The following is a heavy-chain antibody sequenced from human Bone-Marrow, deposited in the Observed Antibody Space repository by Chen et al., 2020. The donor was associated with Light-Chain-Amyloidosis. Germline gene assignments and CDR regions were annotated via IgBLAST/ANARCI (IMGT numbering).Heavy chain of an antibody. CDR1: GFTFTSYA. J-gene: IGHJ1*01. D-gene: IGHD1-26*01. CDR2: IAGSGYTT. V-gene: IGHV3-23*01. Sequence: EVQLLESGGGLVQPGGSLRLSCAASGFTFTSYAMNWVRQAPGKGLEWVSVIAGSGYTTYYADSVKGRFTISRDNSKNTVYLDIDSLRAADTAVYYCVKDAGVGARYLQRWGQGTLVTVSS. CDR3: VKDAGVGARYLQR.